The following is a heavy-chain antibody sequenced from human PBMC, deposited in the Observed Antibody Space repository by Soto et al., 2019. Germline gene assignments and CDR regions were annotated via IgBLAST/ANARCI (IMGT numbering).Heavy chain of an antibody. D-gene: IGHD6-19*01. CDR2: TTGSGGSA. CDR3: TRRRSSCCHDFDI. J-gene: IGHJ3*02. V-gene: IGHV3-23*01. Sequence: LQDPGKGREGSSSTTGSGGSAYYADAEKGRFTISRENSKNTLYLQMDSLSAEDTVFYYGTRRRSSCCHDFDIWGQGTMVTVS.